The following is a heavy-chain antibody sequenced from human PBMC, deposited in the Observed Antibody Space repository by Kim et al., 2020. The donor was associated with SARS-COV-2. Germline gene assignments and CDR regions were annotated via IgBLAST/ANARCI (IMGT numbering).Heavy chain of an antibody. D-gene: IGHD3-3*01. CDR1: GYTFTSYG. CDR3: ARVSGSLGFLEWFDP. CDR2: ISAYNGNT. Sequence: ASVKVSCKASGYTFTSYGISWVRQAPGQGLEWMGWISAYNGNTNYAQKLQGRVTMTTDTSTSTAYMELRSLRSDDTAVYYCARVSGSLGFLEWFDPWGQGTLVTVSS. V-gene: IGHV1-18*01. J-gene: IGHJ5*02.